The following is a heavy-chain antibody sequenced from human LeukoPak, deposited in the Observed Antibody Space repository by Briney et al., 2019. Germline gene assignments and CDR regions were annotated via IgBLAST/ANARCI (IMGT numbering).Heavy chain of an antibody. CDR1: GYTFTGYY. J-gene: IGHJ4*02. CDR3: ARANLERLVWDY. Sequence: GASVKVSCKASGYTFTGYYIHWVRQAPGQGLEWMGWINPNSDGTKYAQKFQGRVTMTRDTSISTAYMELSRLRSDDTAVYYCARANLERLVWDYWGQGTLVTVSS. CDR2: INPNSDGT. V-gene: IGHV1-2*02. D-gene: IGHD1-1*01.